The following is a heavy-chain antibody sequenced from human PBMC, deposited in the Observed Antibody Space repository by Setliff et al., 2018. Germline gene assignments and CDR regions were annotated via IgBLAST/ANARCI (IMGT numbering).Heavy chain of an antibody. CDR2: IDTSNSI. D-gene: IGHD3-22*01. Sequence: GGSLRLSCAGSGFTFSGYSMNWVRQAPGKGLEWVSYIDTSNSIRYADSVRGRFTISRDNADNSLFLQMNSLRAEDTAVYYCAKRDYYDSSGYLLPYMDVWGKGTTVTVSS. J-gene: IGHJ6*03. CDR1: GFTFSGYS. V-gene: IGHV3-48*01. CDR3: AKRDYYDSSGYLLPYMDV.